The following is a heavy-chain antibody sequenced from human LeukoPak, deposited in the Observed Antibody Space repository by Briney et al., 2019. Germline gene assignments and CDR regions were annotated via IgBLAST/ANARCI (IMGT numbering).Heavy chain of an antibody. CDR3: ARDQGLTAPPPYGLDV. CDR1: GGTFSSSA. CDR2: IIPVLNIT. D-gene: IGHD5-18*01. J-gene: IGHJ6*02. Sequence: ASVKVSCKTSGGTFSSSAITWVRQAPGQGLEWMGRIIPVLNITTYAQKFQGSVTITADTSTSAVYMELSSLRSEETAVYYCARDQGLTAPPPYGLDVWGQGTTVIVSS. V-gene: IGHV1-69*04.